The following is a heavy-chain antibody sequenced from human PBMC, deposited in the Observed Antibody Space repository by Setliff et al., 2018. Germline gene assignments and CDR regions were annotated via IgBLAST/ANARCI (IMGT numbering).Heavy chain of an antibody. V-gene: IGHV3-23*03. Sequence: TFSSYAMSWVRQAPGKGLEWVSVIYSGGSTYYADSVKGRFTISRDNSKNTLFLQMNSLRADDTAVYYCLKKIIAGARPPYDYFDYWGQGTLVTVSS. CDR3: LKKIIAGARPPYDYFDY. D-gene: IGHD1-26*01. J-gene: IGHJ4*02. CDR2: IYSGGST. CDR1: TFSSYA.